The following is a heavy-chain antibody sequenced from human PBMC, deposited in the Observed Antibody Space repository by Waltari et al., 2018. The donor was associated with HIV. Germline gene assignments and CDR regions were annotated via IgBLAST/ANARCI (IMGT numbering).Heavy chain of an antibody. CDR1: GFMFSSFV. D-gene: IGHD3-10*01. CDR3: VKVIVHGYYYSGLDA. Sequence: VQLVESGGGLVKPGWSLRLSCAASGFMFSSFVIRWVRQAPGKGLEWVSSINGRGGNTYDADSVRGRFTISRDNAANTVYLQLDSLRAEDTAVYYCVKVIVHGYYYSGLDAWGQGTAVTVSS. J-gene: IGHJ6*02. V-gene: IGHV3-23*04. CDR2: INGRGGNT.